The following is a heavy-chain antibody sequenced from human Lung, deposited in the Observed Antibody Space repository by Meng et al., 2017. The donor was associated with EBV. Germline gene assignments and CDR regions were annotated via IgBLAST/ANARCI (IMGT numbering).Heavy chain of an antibody. CDR3: ARGGTSSAPFDY. V-gene: IGHV4-34*01. J-gene: IGHJ4*02. Sequence: HVQLQQWGAGLLKPSETLSLTCGVSGRSFSSSYWSWIRQPPGKGLEWIGQINYSGITNYNPSLKSRVTISVDTSKNQFSLSLNSVTAADTAVYYCARGGTSSAPFDYWGQETLVTVSS. D-gene: IGHD2-2*01. CDR2: INYSGIT. CDR1: GRSFSSSY.